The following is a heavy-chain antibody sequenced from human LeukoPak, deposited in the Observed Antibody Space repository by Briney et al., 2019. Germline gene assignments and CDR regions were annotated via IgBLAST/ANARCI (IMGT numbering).Heavy chain of an antibody. J-gene: IGHJ2*01. CDR3: AKRYFGSGSTRYFDL. CDR2: ISGSGGNT. D-gene: IGHD3-10*01. CDR1: GFTFSSYA. Sequence: PGGSLRLSCAASGFTFSSYAMGWVRQAPGKGLEWVSDISGSGGNTYHADSVKGRFTISRDNSKNTLYLQMNSLRAEDTAVYYCAKRYFGSGSTRYFDLWGRGTLVTVSS. V-gene: IGHV3-23*01.